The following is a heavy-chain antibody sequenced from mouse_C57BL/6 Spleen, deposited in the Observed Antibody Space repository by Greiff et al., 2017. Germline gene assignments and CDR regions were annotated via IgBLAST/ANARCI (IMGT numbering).Heavy chain of an antibody. V-gene: IGHV1-26*01. J-gene: IGHJ4*01. CDR1: GYTFTDYY. Sequence: EVKLQESGPELVKPGASVKLSCKASGYTFTDYYMNWVKQSLGKSLEWIGDINPNNGGTSYNQKFKGKATLTVDKSSSTAYMEVRSLTSEDSAVYYCALLVYYASIGDAKDYWGQGTSVTVSS. CDR3: ALLVYYASIGDAKDY. D-gene: IGHD1-1*01. CDR2: INPNNGGT.